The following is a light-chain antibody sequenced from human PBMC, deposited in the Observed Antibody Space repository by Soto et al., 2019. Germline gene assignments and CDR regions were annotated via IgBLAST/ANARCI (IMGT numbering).Light chain of an antibody. J-gene: IGKJ1*01. Sequence: DNQVKLSLATVSSSKRDRVTIPCRASQTISRWLAWYQQKPGKDPKRLIYVASRLESGVPSRFSGSGFGTEFTLTISILEPEDCVVYYCQDCSIWLWRFGHLAKVDIK. V-gene: IGKV1-5*01. CDR3: QDCSIWLWR. CDR2: VAS. CDR1: QTISRW.